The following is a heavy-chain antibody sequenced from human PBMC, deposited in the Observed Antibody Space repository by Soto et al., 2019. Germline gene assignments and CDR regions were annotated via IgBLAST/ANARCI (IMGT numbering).Heavy chain of an antibody. CDR1: GGSFSGYY. CDR3: ARGLTYSGGSQYPLNWCDP. J-gene: IGHJ5*02. V-gene: IGHV4-34*01. D-gene: IGHD2-15*01. Sequence: QVQLQQWGAGLLKPSETLSLTCAVYGGSFSGYYWSWIRQPPGKGLEWTGEINHSGSTNYNPSLMSRVTISVDTSKTQFSLKLSSVTAADTAVYYCARGLTYSGGSQYPLNWCDPWGQGTLVTVSS. CDR2: INHSGST.